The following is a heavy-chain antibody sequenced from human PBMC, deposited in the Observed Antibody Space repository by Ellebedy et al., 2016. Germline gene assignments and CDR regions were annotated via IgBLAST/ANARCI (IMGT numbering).Heavy chain of an antibody. CDR2: ISGSGGST. J-gene: IGHJ3*02. Sequence: GGSLRLXXAASGFTLSSYVMSWVRQAPGKGLEWVSAISGSGGSTYYADSVKGRFTISRDNSKKTLYLQMNSLRTEDTAVYYCAKVPYSGSYINDAFDIWGQGTMVTVSS. V-gene: IGHV3-23*01. CDR3: AKVPYSGSYINDAFDI. D-gene: IGHD1-26*01. CDR1: GFTLSSYV.